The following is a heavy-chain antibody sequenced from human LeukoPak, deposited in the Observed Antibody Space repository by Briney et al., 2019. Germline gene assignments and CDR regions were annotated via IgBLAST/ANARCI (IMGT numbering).Heavy chain of an antibody. CDR1: GGSISSYY. J-gene: IGHJ4*02. CDR2: IYYSGST. CDR3: ARGYRNDDWVWYFDY. V-gene: IGHV4-59*01. Sequence: RTSETLSLTCTVSGGSISSYYWSWIRQPPGKGLEWIGYIYYSGSTNYNPSLKSRVTIPVDTSKNQFSLKLSSVTAADTAVYYCARGYRNDDWVWYFDYWGQGTLVTVSS. D-gene: IGHD1-1*01.